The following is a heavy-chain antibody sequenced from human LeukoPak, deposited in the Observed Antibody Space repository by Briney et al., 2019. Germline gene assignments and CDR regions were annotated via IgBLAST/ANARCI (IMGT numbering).Heavy chain of an antibody. CDR2: ISINGDST. CDR3: AKDRGY. J-gene: IGHJ4*02. CDR1: GFTFNTFP. Sequence: GGSLRLSCAASGFTFNTFPMIWVRQAPGKGPEWVSAISINGDSTYYADSVKGRFTISRDNSKNTLYLQMNSLRADDTAVYYCAKDRGYWGQGTLVTVSS. V-gene: IGHV3-23*01.